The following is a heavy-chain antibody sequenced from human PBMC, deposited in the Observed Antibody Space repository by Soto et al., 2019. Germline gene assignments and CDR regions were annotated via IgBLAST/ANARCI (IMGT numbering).Heavy chain of an antibody. Sequence: QVQLQESGPGMVQPSQTLSLTCTVSAGSISSGDYYWSWIRQPPGKGLEWIGYIYYSGSTYYNPSLKSRVTISVDTSKNQFSLKLSSVTAADSAVYYCSSSGMGVLFFDYWGQGTLVTVSS. CDR1: AGSISSGDYY. CDR2: IYYSGST. CDR3: SSSGMGVLFFDY. D-gene: IGHD1-1*01. V-gene: IGHV4-30-4*01. J-gene: IGHJ4*02.